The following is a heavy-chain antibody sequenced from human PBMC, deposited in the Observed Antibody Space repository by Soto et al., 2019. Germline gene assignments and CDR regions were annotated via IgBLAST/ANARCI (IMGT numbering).Heavy chain of an antibody. J-gene: IGHJ5*02. CDR2: ISSSSSTI. V-gene: IGHV3-48*01. CDR3: ARVIWSGHLTSDL. CDR1: GFTFSSNS. D-gene: IGHD3-3*01. Sequence: EVQVVESGGGLVQPGGSLRLSCAASGFTFSSNSMNWVRQAPGKGLEWISDISSSSSTIYADSVKGRFTISRDNAKTSLYLQMNSLRAEDTAVYYCARVIWSGHLTSDLWGQGTLVTVSS.